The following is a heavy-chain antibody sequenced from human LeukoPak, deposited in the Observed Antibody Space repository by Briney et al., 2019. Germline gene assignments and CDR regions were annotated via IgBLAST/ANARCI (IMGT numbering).Heavy chain of an antibody. V-gene: IGHV3-30*04. CDR2: ISYDGSNK. Sequence: GGSLRLSCAASGFTFSSYAMHWVRQAPGKGLEWVAVISYDGSNKYYADSVKGRFTISRDNSKNTLYLQMNSLRAEDTAVYYCARDRLAEHDAFDIWGQGTMVTVSS. J-gene: IGHJ3*02. CDR1: GFTFSSYA. CDR3: ARDRLAEHDAFDI.